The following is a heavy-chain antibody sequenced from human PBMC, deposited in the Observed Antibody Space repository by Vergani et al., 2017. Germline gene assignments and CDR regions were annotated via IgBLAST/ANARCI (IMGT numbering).Heavy chain of an antibody. V-gene: IGHV3-30*18. CDR3: AKDYIRGAQLSYYYGMDV. Sequence: QVQLVESGGGVVQPGRSLRLSCAASGFTFSSYGMHWVRQAPGKGLEWVAVISYDGSNKYYADSVKGRFTISRDNSKNTLYLQMNSLRAEDTAVYSCAKDYIRGAQLSYYYGMDVWGQGTTVTVSS. CDR1: GFTFSSYG. D-gene: IGHD2-2*01. J-gene: IGHJ6*02. CDR2: ISYDGSNK.